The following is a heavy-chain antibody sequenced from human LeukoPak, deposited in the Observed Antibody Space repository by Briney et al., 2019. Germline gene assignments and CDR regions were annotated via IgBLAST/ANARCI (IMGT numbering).Heavy chain of an antibody. D-gene: IGHD5-24*01. V-gene: IGHV3-9*01. Sequence: GGSLRLSCAASGFTFDDYAMHWVRQAPGKGLEWVSGISWNSGSIGYADSVKGRFTISRDNAKNSLYLQMNSLRAEDTALYYCAKDIWRWLQYDAFDIWGQGTMVTVSS. J-gene: IGHJ3*02. CDR3: AKDIWRWLQYDAFDI. CDR2: ISWNSGSI. CDR1: GFTFDDYA.